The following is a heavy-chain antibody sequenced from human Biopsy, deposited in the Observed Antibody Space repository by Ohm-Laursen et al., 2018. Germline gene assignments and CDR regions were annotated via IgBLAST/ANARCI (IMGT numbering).Heavy chain of an antibody. CDR1: GDSVSRGSLY. J-gene: IGHJ4*02. D-gene: IGHD6-19*01. Sequence: GTLSFTCTVSGDSVSRGSLYWTWIRQPPGQGLEYIGHIYDRGSTANYNPSLESRVTMPVDMPKNQFSLKLSSVTAADTAIYYCARGMRSSGWPYFDSWGQGTLVTVS. V-gene: IGHV4-61*01. CDR2: IYDRGST. CDR3: ARGMRSSGWPYFDS.